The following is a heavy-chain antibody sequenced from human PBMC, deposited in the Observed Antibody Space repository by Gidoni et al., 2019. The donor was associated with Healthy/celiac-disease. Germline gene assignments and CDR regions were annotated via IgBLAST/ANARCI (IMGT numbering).Heavy chain of an antibody. Sequence: QVQLVQSGAEVKKPGSSVKVSCKASGGTFSSYAISWVRQAPGQGLEWMGGIIPIFGTANYAQKFQGRVTITADESTSTAYMELSSLRSEDTAVYYCARRIRDSSGWQKNWFDPWGQGTLVTVSS. J-gene: IGHJ5*02. V-gene: IGHV1-69*01. CDR1: GGTFSSYA. CDR2: IIPIFGTA. D-gene: IGHD6-19*01. CDR3: ARRIRDSSGWQKNWFDP.